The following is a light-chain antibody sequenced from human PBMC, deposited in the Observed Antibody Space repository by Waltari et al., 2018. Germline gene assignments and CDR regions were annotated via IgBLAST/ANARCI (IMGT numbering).Light chain of an antibody. CDR1: SGHSSNI. Sequence: QLVLTQSPSASASLGASIKLTCTLSSGHSSNIIAWLQQQPERGPRYLMKVNSDGTHSTGDDIPDRFSGSSSGAERYLTISSLQSEDEADYYCQTGGHGTWVFGGVTKVTVL. V-gene: IGLV4-69*01. CDR3: QTGGHGTWV. CDR2: VNSDGTH. J-gene: IGLJ3*02.